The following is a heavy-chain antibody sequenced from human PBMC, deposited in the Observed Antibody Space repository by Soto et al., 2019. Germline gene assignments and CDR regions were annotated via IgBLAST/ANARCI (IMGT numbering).Heavy chain of an antibody. D-gene: IGHD3-3*01. CDR1: GGSISSGGYY. CDR3: ARFGPPVDWFDP. V-gene: IGHV4-31*03. J-gene: IGHJ5*02. CDR2: IYYSGST. Sequence: PSETLSLTCTVSGGSISSGGYYWSWIRQHPGKGLEWIGYIYYSGSTYYNPSLKSRVTISVDTSKNQFSLKLSSVTAADTAVYYCARFGPPVDWFDPWGQGTLVTVSS.